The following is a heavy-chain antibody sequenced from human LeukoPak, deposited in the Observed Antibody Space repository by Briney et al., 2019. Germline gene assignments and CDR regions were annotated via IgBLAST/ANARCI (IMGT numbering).Heavy chain of an antibody. V-gene: IGHV4-4*07. D-gene: IGHD3-10*01. CDR2: IYIMAST. CDR3: ARDGIYGSGSYYPPAVGWFDP. J-gene: IGHJ5*02. CDR1: GGSISSYY. Sequence: SETLSLTCTVFGGSISSYYSSWIRQSAGKAREGIGRIYIMASTHYTPPLKSRATMSVDTSKNQYSLKLSSVPAADTAVYYCARDGIYGSGSYYPPAVGWFDPWGQGTLVTLS.